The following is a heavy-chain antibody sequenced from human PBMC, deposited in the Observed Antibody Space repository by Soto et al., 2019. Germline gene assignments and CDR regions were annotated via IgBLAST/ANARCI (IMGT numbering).Heavy chain of an antibody. D-gene: IGHD2-21*01. CDR3: ARKPPSAIQGWAFGMDV. J-gene: IGHJ6*02. Sequence: ELQLVENGGGLIQTGGSLRLSCAASGFSISSNYIAWVRQPPGKGLEWVSTTFSGGNTEYAASVKGRCSISRDNYKNTLYLQMDNLSVEDTAVYYCARKPPSAIQGWAFGMDVWGQGTTVSVSS. V-gene: IGHV3-53*02. CDR1: GFSISSNY. CDR2: TFSGGNT.